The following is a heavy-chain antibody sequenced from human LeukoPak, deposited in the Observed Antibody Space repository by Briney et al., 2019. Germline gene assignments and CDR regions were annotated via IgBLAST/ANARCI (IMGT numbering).Heavy chain of an antibody. J-gene: IGHJ5*02. V-gene: IGHV4-39*07. CDR1: GGSISSSSYY. CDR3: AREVYSGFDP. D-gene: IGHD2-21*01. CDR2: IYYSGST. Sequence: SEPLSLTCPVSGGSISSSSYYWSWIRQPPGKGLEWIGYIYYSGSTYYNPSLKSRVTISVDTSKNQFSLKLSSVTAADTAVYYCAREVYSGFDPWGQETLVTVSS.